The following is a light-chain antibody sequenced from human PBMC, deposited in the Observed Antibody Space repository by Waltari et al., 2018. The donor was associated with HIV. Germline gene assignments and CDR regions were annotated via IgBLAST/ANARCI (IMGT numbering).Light chain of an antibody. CDR3: QQYFSNPRT. J-gene: IGKJ1*01. CDR2: WAS. Sequence: DIVMTQSRDSLVVSVGGRASINCKSRQRFLHSSNRNNYLAWYQPKPGQPPRLLIYWASSRGSGVPDRFSGSGSGTDFTLTISSLQAEDVAVYYCQQYFSNPRTFGQGTKVEIK. CDR1: QRFLHSSNRNNY. V-gene: IGKV4-1*01.